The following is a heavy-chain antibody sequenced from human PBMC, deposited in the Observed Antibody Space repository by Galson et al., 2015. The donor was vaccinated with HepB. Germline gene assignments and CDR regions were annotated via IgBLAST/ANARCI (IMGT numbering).Heavy chain of an antibody. J-gene: IGHJ3*02. CDR2: ISSSRNSI. V-gene: IGHV3-48*01. CDR3: AREYSSSSGRAFDI. CDR1: GFTFSSYG. D-gene: IGHD6-6*01. Sequence: SLRLSCAASGFTFSSYGMHWVRQAPGKGLEWVSYISSSRNSIYYADSVKGRFTISRDNAKNSLYLQMNSLRAEDTAVYYCAREYSSSSGRAFDIWGHGTMVTVSS.